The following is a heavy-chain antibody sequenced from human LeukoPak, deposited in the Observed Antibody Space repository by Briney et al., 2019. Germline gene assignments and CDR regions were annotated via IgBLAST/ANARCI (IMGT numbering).Heavy chain of an antibody. CDR3: AKDLSKWLASDAFDI. V-gene: IGHV3-23*01. CDR2: ISGSGGST. D-gene: IGHD6-19*01. Sequence: GGSLRLSCAASGFTFSSYGMSWVRQAPGKGLEWVSAISGSGGSTYHADSVKGRFTISRDNSKNTLYLQMNSLRAEDTAVYYCAKDLSKWLASDAFDIWGQGTMVTVSS. CDR1: GFTFSSYG. J-gene: IGHJ3*02.